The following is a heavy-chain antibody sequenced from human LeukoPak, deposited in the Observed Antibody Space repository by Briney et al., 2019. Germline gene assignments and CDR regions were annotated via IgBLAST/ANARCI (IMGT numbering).Heavy chain of an antibody. Sequence: ASVKVSCKASGYTFTSYYIHWVRQAPGQGLEWMGIINPSGGTTTNARRFQGRITLTRDTSTNTVYMELRSLTSEDTAVYYCARVRGGSYQGGDYWGQGTLVTVSS. V-gene: IGHV1-46*01. J-gene: IGHJ4*02. CDR2: INPSGGTT. D-gene: IGHD1-26*01. CDR1: GYTFTSYY. CDR3: ARVRGGSYQGGDY.